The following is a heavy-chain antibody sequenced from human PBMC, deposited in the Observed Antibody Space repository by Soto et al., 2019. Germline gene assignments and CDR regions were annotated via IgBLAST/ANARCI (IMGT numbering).Heavy chain of an antibody. CDR1: GYTFTSYG. D-gene: IGHD2-2*02. Sequence: ASVKVSCKASGYTFTSYGLRWVRQAPGQGLEWMGWISAYNGNTNYAQKLQGRVTMTTDTSTSTAYMELRSLRSDDTAVYYCAREGYCSSTSCYTYGDYWGQGTLVTVSS. J-gene: IGHJ4*02. CDR2: ISAYNGNT. CDR3: AREGYCSSTSCYTYGDY. V-gene: IGHV1-18*04.